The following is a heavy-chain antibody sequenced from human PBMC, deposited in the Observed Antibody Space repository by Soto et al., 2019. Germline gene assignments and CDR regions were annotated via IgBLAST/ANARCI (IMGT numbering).Heavy chain of an antibody. CDR1: GGYISSYY. Sequence: PSETLSLTCTVSGGYISSYYWSWIRQPPGKGLEWIGYIYYSGSTNYNPSLKSRVTISVDTSKNQFSLKLSSVTAADTAVYYCARIPSYSSSPPWGQGTLVTVSS. J-gene: IGHJ5*02. V-gene: IGHV4-59*01. CDR3: ARIPSYSSSPP. D-gene: IGHD6-6*01. CDR2: IYYSGST.